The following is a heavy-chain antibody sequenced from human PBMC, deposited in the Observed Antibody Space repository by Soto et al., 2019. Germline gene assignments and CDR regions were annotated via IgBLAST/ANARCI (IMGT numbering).Heavy chain of an antibody. CDR1: GGSISSYY. D-gene: IGHD4-17*01. Sequence: SETLSLTCPVSGGSISSYYWRWIRQPPGKGLEWIGYIYYSGSTNYNPSLKSRVTISVDTSKNQFSLKLSAVTAADTAVYYCARASTDYCDYVYYVDYWGQGTLVAVSS. CDR2: IYYSGST. V-gene: IGHV4-59*01. CDR3: ARASTDYCDYVYYVDY. J-gene: IGHJ4*02.